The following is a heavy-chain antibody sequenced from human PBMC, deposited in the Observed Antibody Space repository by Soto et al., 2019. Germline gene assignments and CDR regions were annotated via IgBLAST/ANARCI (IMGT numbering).Heavy chain of an antibody. D-gene: IGHD4-17*01. Sequence: GESLEIYGKGSGYSFSSYWIGWVRQMPGKGLEWMGIIYPGDSDTRYSPSFQGQVTISADKSISTAYLQWSSLKASDTAMYYCARQRGDYVGYYYYYYGMDVWGQGTTVTVS. J-gene: IGHJ6*02. CDR2: IYPGDSDT. V-gene: IGHV5-51*01. CDR1: GYSFSSYW. CDR3: ARQRGDYVGYYYYYYGMDV.